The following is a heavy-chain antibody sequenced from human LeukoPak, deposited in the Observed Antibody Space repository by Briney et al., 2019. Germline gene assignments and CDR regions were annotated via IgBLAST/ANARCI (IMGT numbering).Heavy chain of an antibody. CDR1: GYTFTGYY. Sequence: ASVKVSCKASGYTFTGYYMHWVRQAPGQGLEWMGRINPNGGGTNYAQKFQGWVTMTRDTSISTAYMELSRLRSDDTAVYYCARDYHYYGMDVWGQGTTVTVSS. CDR3: ARDYHYYGMDV. J-gene: IGHJ6*02. V-gene: IGHV1-2*04. CDR2: INPNGGGT.